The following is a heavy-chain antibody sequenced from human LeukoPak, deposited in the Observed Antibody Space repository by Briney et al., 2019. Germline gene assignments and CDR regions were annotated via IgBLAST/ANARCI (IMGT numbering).Heavy chain of an antibody. V-gene: IGHV1-2*02. J-gene: IGHJ5*01. CDR1: GYTFTGYY. CDR2: INPNSGGT. Sequence: ASVKVSCKASGYTFTGYYMHWVRQAPGQGLEWMGWINPNSGGTNYAQKFQGRVTMTRDTSISTAYMELSRLRSDDTAVYYCAKSVIIWSHWFEPWGQGTLVTVSS. CDR3: AKSVIIWSHWFEP. D-gene: IGHD3-10*01.